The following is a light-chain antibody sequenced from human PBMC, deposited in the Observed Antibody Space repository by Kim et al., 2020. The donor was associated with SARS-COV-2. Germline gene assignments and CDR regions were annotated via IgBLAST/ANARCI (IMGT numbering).Light chain of an antibody. CDR3: GTWDDSLSSVV. V-gene: IGLV1-51*01. CDR2: DNN. J-gene: IGLJ2*01. CDR1: RSHQGYYY. Sequence: RNHTSSCPGTRSHQGYYYVSWYQQLPGPAPKLLIYDNNKRPSGIPDRFSGSTSGTSVTLGITGLQTGDEADYYCGTWDDSLSSVVFGGGTQLTVL.